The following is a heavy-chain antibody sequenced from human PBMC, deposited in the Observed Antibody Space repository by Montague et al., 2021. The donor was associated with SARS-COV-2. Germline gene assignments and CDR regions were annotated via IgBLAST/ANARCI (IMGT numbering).Heavy chain of an antibody. V-gene: IGHV4-34*01. CDR2: INHSGTT. J-gene: IGHJ6*03. D-gene: IGHD1-26*01. CDR3: ASGDDNGSGYLDV. Sequence: ETLSLTCTAFDGSFSDFYWSWIRQPPGKGLEWIGEINHSGTTYYXPSLKSRVTISVDTSKNQFSLKLNSVTAADVAVYYCASGDDNGSGYLDVWGKGTMVTVSS. CDR1: DGSFSDFY.